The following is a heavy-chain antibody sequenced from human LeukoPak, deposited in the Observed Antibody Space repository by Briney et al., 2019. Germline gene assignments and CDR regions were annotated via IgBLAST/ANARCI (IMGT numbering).Heavy chain of an antibody. CDR3: VQGWRDN. CDR1: GFTFSNYW. J-gene: IGHJ4*02. V-gene: IGHV3-7*01. D-gene: IGHD2-15*01. Sequence: PGGSLRLSCAASGFTFSNYWMSWVRQAPGKGLEWVANINQDSSGKYYVDSVKGRFTISRDDAKNSLYLQLSTLRPEDTAVYYCVQGWRDNWGQGTLVTVSS. CDR2: INQDSSGK.